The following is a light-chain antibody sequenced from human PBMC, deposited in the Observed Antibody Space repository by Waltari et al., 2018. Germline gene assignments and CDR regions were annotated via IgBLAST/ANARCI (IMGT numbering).Light chain of an antibody. V-gene: IGLV2-23*03. CDR3: CSYAGGSTFVV. J-gene: IGLJ2*01. CDR2: EGN. Sequence: QSALTQPASVSGSPGQSITMSCTGASSGVGTFNLVSWYQQHPGKAPKLIIYEGNERPSGVSNRLLGSKAGNTASLTIAGLQAEDEAYYYCCSYAGGSTFVVFGGGTKLTVL. CDR1: SSGVGTFNL.